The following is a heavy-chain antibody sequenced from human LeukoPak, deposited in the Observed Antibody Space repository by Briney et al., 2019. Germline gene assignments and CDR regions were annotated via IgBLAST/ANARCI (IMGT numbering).Heavy chain of an antibody. CDR1: GFSFSSYW. CDR3: ARNQNGDYYYYYGMDV. Sequence: GGSLRLSCAASGFSFSSYWMTWVRQAPGKGLEWVANIKQDGSEKYYVDSVKGRFTISRDNAKNSLYLQMNSLRAEDTAVYYCARNQNGDYYYYYGMDVWGQGTTVTVSS. CDR2: IKQDGSEK. J-gene: IGHJ6*02. D-gene: IGHD4-17*01. V-gene: IGHV3-7*01.